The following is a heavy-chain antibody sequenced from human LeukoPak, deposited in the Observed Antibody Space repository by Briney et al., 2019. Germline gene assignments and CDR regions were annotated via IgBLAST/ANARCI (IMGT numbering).Heavy chain of an antibody. CDR3: ARDPVVGATKFWNWFDL. V-gene: IGHV3-30-3*01. CDR2: ISYDGSNK. CDR1: GFTFSSYA. D-gene: IGHD1-26*01. Sequence: GGSLRLSRAASGFTFSSYAMHWVRQAPGKGLEWVAVISYDGSNKYYADSVKGRFTISRDNSKNTLYLQMNSLRAEDTAVYYCARDPVVGATKFWNWFDLWGQGTLVTVSS. J-gene: IGHJ5*02.